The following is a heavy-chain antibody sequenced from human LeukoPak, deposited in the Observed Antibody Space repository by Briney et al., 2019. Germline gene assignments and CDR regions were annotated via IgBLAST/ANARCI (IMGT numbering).Heavy chain of an antibody. V-gene: IGHV3-48*01. CDR3: AKGFHTYYDILTGLNY. CDR2: ISSSSSTI. D-gene: IGHD3-9*01. J-gene: IGHJ4*02. CDR1: GFTFSSYS. Sequence: PGGSLRLSCAASGFTFSSYSMNRVRQAPGKGLEWVSYISSSSSTIYYADSVKGRFTISRDNAKNSLYLQMNSLRAEDTAVYYCAKGFHTYYDILTGLNYWGQGTLVTVSS.